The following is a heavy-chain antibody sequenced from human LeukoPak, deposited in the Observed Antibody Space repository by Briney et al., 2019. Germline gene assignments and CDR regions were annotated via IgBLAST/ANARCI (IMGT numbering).Heavy chain of an antibody. V-gene: IGHV2-70*11. CDR2: IDWDDDK. Sequence: SGPALVKPTQTLTLTCTFSGFSLSTSGMCVSWIRQPPGKALEWLARIDWDDDKYYSTSLKTRLTISKDTSKNQVVLTMTNMDPVDTATYYCARRWAYDSSGYYYVDDYWGQGTLVTVSS. CDR3: ARRWAYDSSGYYYVDDY. CDR1: GFSLSTSGMC. J-gene: IGHJ4*02. D-gene: IGHD3-22*01.